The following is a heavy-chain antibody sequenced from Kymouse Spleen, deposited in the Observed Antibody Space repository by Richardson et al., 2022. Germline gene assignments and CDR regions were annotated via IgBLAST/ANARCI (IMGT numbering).Heavy chain of an antibody. CDR2: ISYDGSNK. D-gene: IGHD6-19*01. J-gene: IGHJ6*02. Sequence: QVQLVESGGGVVQPGRSLRLSCAASGFTFSSYGMHWVRQAPGKGLEWVAVISYDGSNKYYADSVKGRFTISRDNSKNTLYLQMNSLRAEDTAVYYCAKDLDSSGPYYYYGMDVWGQGTTVTVSS. CDR1: GFTFSSYG. CDR3: AKDLDSSGPYYYYGMDV. V-gene: IGHV3-30*18.